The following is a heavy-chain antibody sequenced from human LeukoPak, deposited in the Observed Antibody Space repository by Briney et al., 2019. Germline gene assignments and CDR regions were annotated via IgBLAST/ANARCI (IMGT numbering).Heavy chain of an antibody. D-gene: IGHD4/OR15-4a*01. CDR3: TRDAALVPGKNF. CDR1: GFTFSDYY. V-gene: IGHV3-11*04. Sequence: PVGSLRLSCAASGFTFSDYYMSWIRQAPGKGLEWVSYISYSGSTLYYADSVKGRFTMSRDNAKNSVYLQMNSLRAEDTAVYYCTRDAALVPGKNFWGQGTLVPVSS. J-gene: IGHJ4*02. CDR2: ISYSGSTL.